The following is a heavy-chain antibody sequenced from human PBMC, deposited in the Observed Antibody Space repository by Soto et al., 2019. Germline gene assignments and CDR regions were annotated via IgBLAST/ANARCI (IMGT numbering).Heavy chain of an antibody. V-gene: IGHV3-7*01. J-gene: IGHJ4*02. CDR1: GFTFSSYW. CDR2: IKQEGREK. CDR3: ARRLLYGGYFDY. D-gene: IGHD3-10*01. Sequence: VGSLRLSCAASGFTFSSYWMIWVRRAPGKGLGWVADIKQEGREKYYVDSVKGRFTISRDNAKNSLYLQMNSLRAEDTAVYYCARRLLYGGYFDYWGQGTLVTVSS.